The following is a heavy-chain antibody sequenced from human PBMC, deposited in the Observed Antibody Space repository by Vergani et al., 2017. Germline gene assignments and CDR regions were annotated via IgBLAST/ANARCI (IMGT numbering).Heavy chain of an antibody. V-gene: IGHV3-7*01. D-gene: IGHD3-16*01. CDR1: GFTFSKYW. Sequence: DVQLVQSGGGLIQPGGSLRLSCVVSGFTFSKYWMSWVRQAPGKGLEWVANINRDGSEKNYGDSVRGRFTISRDNAKNSVYLQMNSLRGEDTAVYYCAGHEDGGDAYWGQGTLVTVSS. J-gene: IGHJ4*02. CDR2: INRDGSEK. CDR3: AGHEDGGDAY.